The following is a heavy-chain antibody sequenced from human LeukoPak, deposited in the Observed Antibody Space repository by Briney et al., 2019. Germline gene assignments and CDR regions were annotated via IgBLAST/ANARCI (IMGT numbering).Heavy chain of an antibody. Sequence: GGSLRLSCAASGFSFSGSAMHWVRQASGKGLEWVGRTANKANSYTTEYAASVKGRITISRDDSKNSLYLQMNSLKTEDTAVYYCAKRGGGWHFDTWGQGTLVTVSS. J-gene: IGHJ4*02. V-gene: IGHV3-72*01. CDR1: GFSFSGSA. CDR3: AKRGGGWHFDT. D-gene: IGHD6-19*01. CDR2: TANKANSYTT.